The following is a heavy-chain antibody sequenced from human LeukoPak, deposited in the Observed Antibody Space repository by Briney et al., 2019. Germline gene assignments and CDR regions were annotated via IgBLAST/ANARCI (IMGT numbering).Heavy chain of an antibody. J-gene: IGHJ4*02. D-gene: IGHD3-22*01. CDR2: INPSGGST. CDR3: ARDDTSGPQVY. V-gene: IGHV1-46*01. CDR1: GYGFTSYN. Sequence: ASVKVSCKASGYGFTSYNMHWVRQAPGQGLEWMGMINPSGGSTSYTQKFQGRVTMTRDTSTRPVYMELSSLRSEDTAVYYCARDDTSGPQVYWGQGTLVTVSS.